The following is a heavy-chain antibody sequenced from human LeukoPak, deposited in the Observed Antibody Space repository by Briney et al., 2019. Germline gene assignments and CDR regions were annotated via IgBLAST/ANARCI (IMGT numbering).Heavy chain of an antibody. Sequence: ASVKVPCKASGYTFTSYDINWVRQATGRGLEWMGWMNPNSGNTGYAQKFQGRVTMTRNTSISTAYMELSSLRSEDTAVYYCARGKGARVTMVRGVIIKVYYYGMDVWGQGTTVTVSS. V-gene: IGHV1-8*01. CDR2: MNPNSGNT. J-gene: IGHJ6*02. CDR1: GYTFTSYD. D-gene: IGHD3-10*01. CDR3: ARGKGARVTMVRGVIIKVYYYGMDV.